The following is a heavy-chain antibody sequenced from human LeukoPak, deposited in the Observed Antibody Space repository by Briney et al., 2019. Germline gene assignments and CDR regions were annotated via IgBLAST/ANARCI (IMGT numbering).Heavy chain of an antibody. V-gene: IGHV1-3*01. CDR1: GYTFTSYA. J-gene: IGHJ4*02. D-gene: IGHD6-13*01. Sequence: ASVKVSCKASGYTFTSYAMHWVRQAPGQRLEWMGWINAGNGNTKYSQKFQGRVTISRDTSASTAYMELSSLRSEDTAVYYCARAPYSSSLERAYYFDYWGQGTLVTVSS. CDR2: INAGNGNT. CDR3: ARAPYSSSLERAYYFDY.